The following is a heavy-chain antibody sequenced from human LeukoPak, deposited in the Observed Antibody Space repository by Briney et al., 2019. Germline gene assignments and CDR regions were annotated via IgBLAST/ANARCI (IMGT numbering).Heavy chain of an antibody. V-gene: IGHV3-9*01. CDR1: GFDFHQYA. CDR2: ISWNSGSK. CDR3: AKDRQDTSYGMDV. Sequence: GGSLRLSCEASGFDFHQYAMHWVRQPPGKGLEWASGISWNSGSKDYADSVKGRFTISRDNDKKSLYLHMNSLRPEDTALYYCAKDRQDTSYGMDVWGQGTTVTVSS. J-gene: IGHJ6*02.